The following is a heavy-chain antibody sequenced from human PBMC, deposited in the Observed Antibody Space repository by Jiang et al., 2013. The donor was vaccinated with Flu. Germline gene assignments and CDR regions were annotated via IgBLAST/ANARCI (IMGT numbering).Heavy chain of an antibody. V-gene: IGHV4-59*08. J-gene: IGHJ6*02. D-gene: IGHD6-13*01. CDR1: GGSISSYY. Sequence: GSGLVKPSETLSLTCTVSGGSISSYYWSWIRQPPGKGLEWIGYIYYSGSTNYNPSLKSRVTISVDTSKNQFSLKLSSVTAADTAVYYCARIAAASGENTNYYYYYGMDVVGPRDHGHRL. CDR2: IYYSGST. CDR3: ARIAAASGENTNYYYYYGMDV.